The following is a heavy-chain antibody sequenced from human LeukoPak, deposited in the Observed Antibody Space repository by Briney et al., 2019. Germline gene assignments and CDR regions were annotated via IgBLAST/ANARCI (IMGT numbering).Heavy chain of an antibody. Sequence: PGGSLRLSCAASGFTFSSYEMNWVRQAPGKGLEWVSYISKSGITIYYADSVKGRFTISRDNAKNSLYLQTNSLRAEDTAVYYCARVVWFDPWGQGTLVTVSS. V-gene: IGHV3-48*03. J-gene: IGHJ5*02. CDR2: ISKSGITI. CDR3: ARVVWFDP. CDR1: GFTFSSYE.